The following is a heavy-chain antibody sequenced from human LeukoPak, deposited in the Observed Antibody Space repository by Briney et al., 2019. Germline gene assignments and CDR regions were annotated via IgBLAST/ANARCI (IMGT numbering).Heavy chain of an antibody. J-gene: IGHJ4*02. CDR2: IKQDGSER. CDR3: ARGSMHVYHLYTDY. Sequence: GGSLRLSCAASGFTYTNYWVSWFRQAPGQGLEWVTSIKQDGSERYYVDSVKGRFTISRDNAKNSLFLQLSSLRVEDTAVYYCARGSMHVYHLYTDYWGQGTLVTVSS. V-gene: IGHV3-7*01. CDR1: GFTYTNYW. D-gene: IGHD3-16*01.